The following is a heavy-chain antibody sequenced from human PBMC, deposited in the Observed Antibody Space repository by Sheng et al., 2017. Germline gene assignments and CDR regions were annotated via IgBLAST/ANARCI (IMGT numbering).Heavy chain of an antibody. Sequence: EVQLLESGGGLVQPGGSLRLSCAASGFTFSSYAMSWVRQAPGKGLEWVSAISGSGGSTYYADSVKGRFTISRDNSKNTLYLQMNSLRAEDTAVYYCAKGFGEYYDYVWGSYHTNYFDYWGQGTLVTVSS. J-gene: IGHJ4*02. CDR2: ISGSGGST. V-gene: IGHV3-23*01. D-gene: IGHD3-16*02. CDR1: GFTFSSYA. CDR3: AKGFGEYYDYVWGSYHTNYFDY.